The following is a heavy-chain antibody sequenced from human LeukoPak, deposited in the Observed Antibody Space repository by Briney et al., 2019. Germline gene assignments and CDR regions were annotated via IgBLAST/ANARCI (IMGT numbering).Heavy chain of an antibody. Sequence: ASVKVSCRTSGYTFTDYSMHWVRQPPGQGLEWMGWINPNSGATNYAQKFQGRVTMTRDTSITTAYMELSRLTSDDAAVYYCSTEDKYCTTTSCVDYWGQGTLVTVST. CDR3: STEDKYCTTTSCVDY. CDR1: GYTFTDYS. CDR2: INPNSGAT. V-gene: IGHV1-2*02. D-gene: IGHD2-2*01. J-gene: IGHJ4*02.